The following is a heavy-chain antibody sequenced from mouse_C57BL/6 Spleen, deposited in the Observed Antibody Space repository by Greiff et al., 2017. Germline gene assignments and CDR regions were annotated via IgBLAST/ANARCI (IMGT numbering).Heavy chain of an antibody. J-gene: IGHJ4*01. CDR3: ARWERFHYAMDY. Sequence: QVQLKESGAELVKPGASVKISCKASGYAFSSYWMNWVKQRPGKGLEWIGQIYPGDGDTNYNGKFKGKATLTADKSSSTAYMQLSSLTSEDSAVYFCARWERFHYAMDYWGQGTSVTVSS. CDR1: GYAFSSYW. D-gene: IGHD4-1*01. CDR2: IYPGDGDT. V-gene: IGHV1-80*01.